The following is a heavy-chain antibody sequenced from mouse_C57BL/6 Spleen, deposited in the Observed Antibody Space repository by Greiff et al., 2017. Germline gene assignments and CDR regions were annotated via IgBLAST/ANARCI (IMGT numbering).Heavy chain of an antibody. CDR2: ISSGGDYI. V-gene: IGHV5-9-1*02. D-gene: IGHD1-2*01. CDR3: TRDDYGLAMDY. J-gene: IGHJ4*01. CDR1: GFTFSSYA. Sequence: EVKLVESGEGLVKPGGSLKLSCAASGFTFSSYAMSWVRQTPEKRLEWVAYISSGGDYIYYADTVKGRFTISRDNARNTLYLQMSSLKSEDTAMYYCTRDDYGLAMDYWGQGTSVTVSS.